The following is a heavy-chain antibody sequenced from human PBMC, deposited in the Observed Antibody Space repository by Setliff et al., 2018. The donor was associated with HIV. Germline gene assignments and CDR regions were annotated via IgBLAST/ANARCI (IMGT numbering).Heavy chain of an antibody. CDR2: ISGSGDSR. V-gene: IGHV3-23*01. CDR1: GGSISSNN. Sequence: ETLSLTCAVSGGSISSNNWWSWVRQAPGKGLEWVSGISGSGDSRSYADSVKGRFTISRENSKNTRYLQMNSLRAEDTAVYFCAKDSSRIVSTINGPYFDYWGQGALVTVSS. J-gene: IGHJ4*02. CDR3: AKDSSRIVSTINGPYFDY. D-gene: IGHD5-12*01.